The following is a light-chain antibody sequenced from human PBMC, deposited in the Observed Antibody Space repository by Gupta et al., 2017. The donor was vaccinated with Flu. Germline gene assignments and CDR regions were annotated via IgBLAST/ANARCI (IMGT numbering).Light chain of an antibody. CDR2: EVI. V-gene: IGLV2-14*01. J-gene: IGLJ3*02. CDR1: SSDVGGYNS. CDR3: SSYTSSNSLG. Sequence: QSALTQPASVSGSPGQSITISCTGTSSDVGGYNSVSWYQHHPGKAPKLMIYEVINRPSGVSNRFSGSESGNTASLTISGLQAEDEADYYCSSYTSSNSLGFGGGTKLTVL.